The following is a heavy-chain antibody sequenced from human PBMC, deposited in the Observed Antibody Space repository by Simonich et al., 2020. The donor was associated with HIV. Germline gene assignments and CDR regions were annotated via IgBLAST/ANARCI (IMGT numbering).Heavy chain of an antibody. Sequence: QVHLHQWGAGLLKPSETLSLTCAVYGGSFSGYYWSWIRQPPGKGLEWIGEIDHSESNSHNPYIKSRGTRGVDTSENQFSLKLTSVAAEDTDVYYCAGRSGYALDYWGQGTLVTVSS. V-gene: IGHV4-34*01. CDR3: AGRSGYALDY. D-gene: IGHD5-12*01. CDR2: IDHSESN. CDR1: GGSFSGYY. J-gene: IGHJ4*02.